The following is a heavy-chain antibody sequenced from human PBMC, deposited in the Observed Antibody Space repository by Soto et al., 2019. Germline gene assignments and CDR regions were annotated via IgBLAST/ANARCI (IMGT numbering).Heavy chain of an antibody. Sequence: SETLSLSCAVSGGSIDSGAFSLSWIRQAPGKGLEGIGYVTHSGTAYSIPSLNGRLTLSVDSSQTQFSLKLTSVTAADSAFYYCARIHWAQSSLDYWGRGILVTVSS. J-gene: IGHJ4*02. CDR1: GGSIDSGAFS. CDR3: ARIHWAQSSLDY. CDR2: VTHSGTA. D-gene: IGHD6-19*01. V-gene: IGHV4-30-2*01.